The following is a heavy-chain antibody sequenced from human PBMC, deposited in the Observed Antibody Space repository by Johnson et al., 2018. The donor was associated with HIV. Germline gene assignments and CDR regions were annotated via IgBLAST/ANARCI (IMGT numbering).Heavy chain of an antibody. CDR3: TSRNYYDSSGYAERDDAFDI. J-gene: IGHJ3*02. Sequence: VQLVESGGGLVQPGRSLRLSCTASGFTFGDYAMSWVHQAPGKGLEWVGFIRSKAYGGTTEYAASVKGRFTISRDDSKSIAYLQMNSLKTEDTAVYYCTSRNYYDSSGYAERDDAFDIWGQGTMVTVSS. V-gene: IGHV3-49*04. D-gene: IGHD3-22*01. CDR2: IRSKAYGGTT. CDR1: GFTFGDYA.